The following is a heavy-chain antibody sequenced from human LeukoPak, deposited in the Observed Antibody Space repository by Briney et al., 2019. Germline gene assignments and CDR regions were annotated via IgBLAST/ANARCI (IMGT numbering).Heavy chain of an antibody. Sequence: GGSLRLSCAASGFTFSSYDMSWVRQAPGKGLEWVSTVGGTGGSTYYADSVKGRFTISRDNSKNTLYLQMNSLRAEDTAVYYCVKEWYGSSGYYHFDYWGQGTLGTVSS. CDR3: VKEWYGSSGYYHFDY. CDR1: GFTFSSYD. V-gene: IGHV3-23*01. J-gene: IGHJ4*02. CDR2: VGGTGGST. D-gene: IGHD3-22*01.